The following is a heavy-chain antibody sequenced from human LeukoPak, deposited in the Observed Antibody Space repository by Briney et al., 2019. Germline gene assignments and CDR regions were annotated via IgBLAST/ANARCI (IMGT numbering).Heavy chain of an antibody. J-gene: IGHJ4*02. CDR2: IYYSGST. V-gene: IGHV4-59*08. Sequence: SETLSLTCTASGGSISSYYWSWIRQPPGKGLEWIGYIYYSGSTNYNPSPKSRVTISVDTSKNQFSLKLSSVTAADTAVYYCARSYYYDSSGYSEPYYFDYWGQGTLVTVSS. D-gene: IGHD3-22*01. CDR1: GGSISSYY. CDR3: ARSYYYDSSGYSEPYYFDY.